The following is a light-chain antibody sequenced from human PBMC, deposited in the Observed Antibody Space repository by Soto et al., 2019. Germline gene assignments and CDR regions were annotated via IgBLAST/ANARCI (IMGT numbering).Light chain of an antibody. Sequence: QSVLTQPPSASGTPGQRLTISCSGSSSNIGNNYVYWYQQVPGAAPKLLIYRNNQRPSGVPDRFSGSKSGTSASLAISGLRSEDEADYYCATWDDSLSGVVFGGGTKLTVL. CDR2: RNN. J-gene: IGLJ2*01. V-gene: IGLV1-47*01. CDR1: SSNIGNNY. CDR3: ATWDDSLSGVV.